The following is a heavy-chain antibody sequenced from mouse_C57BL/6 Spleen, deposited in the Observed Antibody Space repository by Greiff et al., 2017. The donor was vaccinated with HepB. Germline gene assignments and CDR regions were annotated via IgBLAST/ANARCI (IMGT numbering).Heavy chain of an antibody. Sequence: EVQLQQSGPELVKPGASVKIPCKASGYTFTDYNMDWVKQSPGKSLEWIGDINPNNGGTIYNQKFKGKATLTVDKSSSTAYMELRSLTSEDTAVYYCAREGYEDWFAYWGQGTLVTVSA. D-gene: IGHD2-2*01. CDR3: AREGYEDWFAY. CDR2: INPNNGGT. J-gene: IGHJ3*01. CDR1: GYTFTDYN. V-gene: IGHV1-18*01.